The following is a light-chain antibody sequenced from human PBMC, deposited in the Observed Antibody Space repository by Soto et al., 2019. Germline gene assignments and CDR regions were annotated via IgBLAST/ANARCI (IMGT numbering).Light chain of an antibody. Sequence: QSALTQPASVSGAPGQSITISCSGTNRDIGAYNFVSWYQQQPGKAPKLIISDVTNRPSGVSNRFSGSKSRNTASLTIAGLQAEDEAEYYCSSYTNSNALVLFGGGTKLTVL. CDR1: NRDIGAYNF. J-gene: IGLJ2*01. CDR3: SSYTNSNALVL. CDR2: DVT. V-gene: IGLV2-14*01.